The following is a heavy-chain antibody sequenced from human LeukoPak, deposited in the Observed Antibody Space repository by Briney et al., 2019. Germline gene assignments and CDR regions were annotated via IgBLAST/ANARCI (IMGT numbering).Heavy chain of an antibody. CDR1: GFTFSSYE. CDR3: ARDKGHDSSGYYFARFDY. CDR2: ISSSGSAI. J-gene: IGHJ4*02. Sequence: GGSLRLSCAASGFTFSSYEMNWVRQAPGKGLEWVSYISSSGSAIYYADSLKGRFTISRDNAKNSLYLQMNSLRAEDTAVYYCARDKGHDSSGYYFARFDYWGQGTLVTVSS. V-gene: IGHV3-48*03. D-gene: IGHD3-22*01.